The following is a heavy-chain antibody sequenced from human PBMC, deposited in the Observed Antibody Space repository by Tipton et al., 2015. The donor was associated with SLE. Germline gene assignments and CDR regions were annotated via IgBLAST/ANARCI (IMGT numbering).Heavy chain of an antibody. CDR2: IYYSGST. D-gene: IGHD3-9*01. Sequence: LRLSCTVSGGSVSSGSYYWSWIRQPPGKGLEWIGYIYYSGSTNYNPSLKSRVTISVDTSKNQFSLKLSSVTAADTAVYYCARGRLRYFDWLFRPYYFDYWGQGTLVTVSS. CDR1: GGSVSSGSYY. V-gene: IGHV4-61*01. J-gene: IGHJ4*02. CDR3: ARGRLRYFDWLFRPYYFDY.